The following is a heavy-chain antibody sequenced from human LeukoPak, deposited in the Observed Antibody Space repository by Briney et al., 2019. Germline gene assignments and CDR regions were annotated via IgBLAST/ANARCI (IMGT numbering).Heavy chain of an antibody. Sequence: GGSLRLSCATSGFTFTNYWMSWVRLAPGKGLEGVASIKQDGSEKYSVDSVKGRFSISRDNAKNSLYLQMNSLRPEDTAMYYCTGETYYFDHWGQGALVTVSS. CDR2: IKQDGSEK. V-gene: IGHV3-7*04. CDR3: TGETYYFDH. CDR1: GFTFTNYW. J-gene: IGHJ4*02.